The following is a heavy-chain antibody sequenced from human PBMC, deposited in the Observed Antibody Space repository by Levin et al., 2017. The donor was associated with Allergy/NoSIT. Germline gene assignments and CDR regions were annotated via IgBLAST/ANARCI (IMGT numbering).Heavy chain of an antibody. D-gene: IGHD3-10*01. V-gene: IGHV3-23*01. CDR1: GFRFSDSA. J-gene: IGHJ6*02. CDR2: LRFSGGST. CDR3: AKERGSGSPYYGMDV. Sequence: LSLTCAASGFRFSDSAMNWVRQAPGKGLEWVSALRFSGGSTYYADSVKGRFTISRDNSRDTLFLQMNSLRAEDTAVYYCAKERGSGSPYYGMDVWGQGTAVTVSS.